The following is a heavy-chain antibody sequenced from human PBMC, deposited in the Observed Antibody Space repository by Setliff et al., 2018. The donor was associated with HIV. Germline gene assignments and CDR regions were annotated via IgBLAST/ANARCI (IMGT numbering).Heavy chain of an antibody. CDR3: ARRAYCSSTTCFDN. J-gene: IGHJ4*02. D-gene: IGHD2-2*01. CDR2: IYTGGST. V-gene: IGHV3-53*01. CDR1: GFDVNNNF. Sequence: GVLRLSCAVSGFDVNNNFMTWIRQSPGRGLEWVSLIYTGGSTFYADSVKGRFTITRDISKNTLDLQMNSLRVDDTAVYYCARRAYCSSTTCFDNWGQGTLVTVSS.